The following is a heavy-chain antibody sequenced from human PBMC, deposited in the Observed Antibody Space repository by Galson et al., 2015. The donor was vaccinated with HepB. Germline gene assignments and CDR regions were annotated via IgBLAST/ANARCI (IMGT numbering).Heavy chain of an antibody. J-gene: IGHJ4*02. CDR2: IKSKTDGGTT. V-gene: IGHV3-15*07. Sequence: SLRLSCAASGFTFSNAWMNWVRQAPGKGLEWVGRIKSKTDGGTTDYAAPVKGRFTISRDDSKNTLYLQMNSLKTEDTAVYYCTTDGGGELLWDTDYWGQGTLVTVSS. CDR3: TTDGGGELLWDTDY. CDR1: GFTFSNAW. D-gene: IGHD1-26*01.